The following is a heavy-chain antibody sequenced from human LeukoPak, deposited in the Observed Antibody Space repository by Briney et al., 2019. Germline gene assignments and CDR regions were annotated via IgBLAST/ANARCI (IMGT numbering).Heavy chain of an antibody. Sequence: PSETPSLTCTVSGGSISSYYWSWIRQPPGKGLEWIGYIYYSGSTNYNPSLKSRVTISVDTSKNQFSLKLSSVTAADTAVYYCARETMTYYYASSGYFDASDIWGQGTMVTVSS. D-gene: IGHD3-22*01. V-gene: IGHV4-59*01. CDR2: IYYSGST. J-gene: IGHJ3*02. CDR3: ARETMTYYYASSGYFDASDI. CDR1: GGSISSYY.